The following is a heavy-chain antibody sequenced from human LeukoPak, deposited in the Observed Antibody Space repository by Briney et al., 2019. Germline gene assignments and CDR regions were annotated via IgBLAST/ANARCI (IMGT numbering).Heavy chain of an antibody. Sequence: GASVKVSCKASGYTFTSYDINWVRQAPGQGLEWMGRINPNSGGTNYAQKFQGRVTMTRDTSISTAYMELSRLRSDDTAVYYCAREEYSYGYFDYWGQGTLVTVSS. D-gene: IGHD5-18*01. V-gene: IGHV1-2*06. CDR1: GYTFTSYD. CDR2: INPNSGGT. J-gene: IGHJ4*02. CDR3: AREEYSYGYFDY.